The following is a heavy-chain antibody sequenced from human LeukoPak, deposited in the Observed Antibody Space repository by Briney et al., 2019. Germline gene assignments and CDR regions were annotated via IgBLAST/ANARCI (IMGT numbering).Heavy chain of an antibody. J-gene: IGHJ3*02. CDR3: AIGRDGYNLGAFDI. D-gene: IGHD5-24*01. CDR2: MNSIRGNT. Sequence: ALVNACCKPAGYIYTSYDINRVRQATGHGLEWMGWMNSIRGNTGYAQKFQRRVTMTRNTSISTAYMELSSLRSEDTAVYYCAIGRDGYNLGAFDIWGQGTMVTVSS. V-gene: IGHV1-8*01. CDR1: GYIYTSYD.